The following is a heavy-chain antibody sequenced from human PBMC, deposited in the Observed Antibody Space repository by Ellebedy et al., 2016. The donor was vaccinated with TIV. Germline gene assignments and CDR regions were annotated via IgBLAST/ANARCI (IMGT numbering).Heavy chain of an antibody. CDR1: GDIFSTFW. CDR3: ARAATYDFWSD. Sequence: GESLKISCKGSGDIFSTFWIGWVRQMPGKGLEWMGIIYIGDSNVRYSPPFQGQVSISADKSISTSYLQWSSLKASDTAIYYCARAATYDFWSDWGQGTLVTVSS. J-gene: IGHJ4*02. CDR2: IYIGDSNV. V-gene: IGHV5-51*01. D-gene: IGHD3-3*01.